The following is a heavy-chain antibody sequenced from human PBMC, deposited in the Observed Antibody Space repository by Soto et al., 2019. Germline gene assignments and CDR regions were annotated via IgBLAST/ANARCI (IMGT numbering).Heavy chain of an antibody. CDR2: ISGSGGST. J-gene: IGHJ4*02. V-gene: IGHV3-23*01. CDR1: GFTFSSYA. Sequence: GGSLRLSCAASGFTFSSYAMTWVRQAPGKGLEWVSAISGSGGSTFYADSVKGRFTISRDNSKNTLYLQMNSLRAEDTAVYYCAKGLFSPNYFFDYWGQGTLVTVSS. CDR3: AKGLFSPNYFFDY.